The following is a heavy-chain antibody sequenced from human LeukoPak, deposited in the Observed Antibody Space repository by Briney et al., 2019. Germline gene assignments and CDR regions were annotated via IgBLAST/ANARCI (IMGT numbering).Heavy chain of an antibody. CDR3: ARGRSGYYYVYFDY. Sequence: SGPTLVKPTQTLTLTCTFSGFSLRTSGMCVSWVRQPPGKALEWLSLIDWDDDKYYSTSLKTRLTISKDTSKNQVVLTMTNMDPVDTATYYCARGRSGYYYVYFDYWGQGTLVTVSS. D-gene: IGHD3-22*01. V-gene: IGHV2-70*20. J-gene: IGHJ4*02. CDR2: IDWDDDK. CDR1: GFSLRTSGMC.